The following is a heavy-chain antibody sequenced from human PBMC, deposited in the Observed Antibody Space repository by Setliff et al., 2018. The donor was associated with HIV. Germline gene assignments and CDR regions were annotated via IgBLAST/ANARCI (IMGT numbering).Heavy chain of an antibody. CDR3: AREGKEGATPFDY. Sequence: PSETLSLTCTVSGGSINSGDYYWSWIRQPPGKGLEWIGYIYYSGSTYYNPSLKSRVTISVDTSKNQFSLKLSSVTAADTAVYYCAREGKEGATPFDYWGQGTLVTVSS. J-gene: IGHJ4*02. V-gene: IGHV4-30-4*08. CDR2: IYYSGST. D-gene: IGHD1-26*01. CDR1: GGSINSGDYY.